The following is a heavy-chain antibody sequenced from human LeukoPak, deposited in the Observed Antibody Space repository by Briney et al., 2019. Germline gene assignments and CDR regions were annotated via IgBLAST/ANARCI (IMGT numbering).Heavy chain of an antibody. CDR2: VNPRNGGT. Sequence: ASVKVSCKASGYPFTGYYVHWVRQAPGHGLEWMGWVNPRNGGTHSAQKFQGRVSMTGDTCITTAYMELSSLTSDDTAVYYCATGAQYGLRGVAYFYYMHVWGTGTTVTVSS. J-gene: IGHJ6*03. V-gene: IGHV1-2*02. CDR1: GYPFTGYY. D-gene: IGHD3-10*01. CDR3: ATGAQYGLRGVAYFYYMHV.